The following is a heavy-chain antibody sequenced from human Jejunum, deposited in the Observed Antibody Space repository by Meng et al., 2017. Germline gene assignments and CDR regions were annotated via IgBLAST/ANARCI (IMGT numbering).Heavy chain of an antibody. J-gene: IGHJ4*02. D-gene: IGHD6-19*01. CDR1: GYTFTDYY. CDR2: ILPNTGGT. CDR3: ARAGAVDVSNFDD. V-gene: IGHV1-2*06. Sequence: ASVKVSCKASGYTFTDYYMTWVRQAPGQGLEWMGRILPNTGGTYYAQKFQGRVTMTRDTSISTAYMELSRLTSDDTAVYYCARAGAVDVSNFDDWGQGTLVTVSS.